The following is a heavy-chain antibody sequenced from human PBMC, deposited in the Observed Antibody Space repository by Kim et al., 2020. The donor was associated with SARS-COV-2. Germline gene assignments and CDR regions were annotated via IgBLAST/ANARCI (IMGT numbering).Heavy chain of an antibody. V-gene: IGHV1-46*01. J-gene: IGHJ3*02. CDR3: ARDSNQPVLLWFGGVDAFDI. D-gene: IGHD3-10*01. CDR2: INPSGGST. CDR1: GYTFTSYY. Sequence: ASVKVSCKASGYTFTSYYMHWVRQAPGQGLEWMGIINPSGGSTSYAQKFQGRVTMTRDTSTSTVYMELSSLRSEDTAVYYCARDSNQPVLLWFGGVDAFDIWGQGTMVTVSS.